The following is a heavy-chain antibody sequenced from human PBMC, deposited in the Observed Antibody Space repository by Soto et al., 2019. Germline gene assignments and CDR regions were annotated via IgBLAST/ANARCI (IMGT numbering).Heavy chain of an antibody. CDR3: AKARCTTSNCYVPDY. J-gene: IGHJ4*02. CDR2: ISGSGGST. CDR1: GFSFSTYT. D-gene: IGHD2-8*01. V-gene: IGHV3-23*01. Sequence: EVQLLESGGGLVQPGGSLRLSCAASGFSFSTYTMSWVRRAPGKGLEWGSAISGSGGSTSYADSVQGRFTSSRDNPKKTLYLQMNSLRAEDTAVYYCAKARCTTSNCYVPDYWGQGTLVTVSS.